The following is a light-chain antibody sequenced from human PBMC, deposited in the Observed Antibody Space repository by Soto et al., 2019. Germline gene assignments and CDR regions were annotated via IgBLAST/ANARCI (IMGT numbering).Light chain of an antibody. CDR1: SGDVGVYNF. CDR2: EVN. CDR3: SSYTSSTTVV. V-gene: IGLV2-14*01. J-gene: IGLJ2*01. Sequence: QSGLTHPASVSGSPGQSITIYCTGTSGDVGVYNFVSWYQQHPGKAPKLIIYEVNNRPSGVSSRFSGSKSANTASLTISGLQTEDEADYYCSSYTSSTTVVFGGGTQVTVL.